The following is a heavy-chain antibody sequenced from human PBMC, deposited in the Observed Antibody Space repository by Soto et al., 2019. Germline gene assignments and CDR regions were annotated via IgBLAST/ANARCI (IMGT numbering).Heavy chain of an antibody. J-gene: IGHJ5*02. CDR3: AKGANVDTAMVSGWFDP. Sequence: EVQLLESGGGLVQPGGSLRLSCAASGFTFSSYATSWVRQAPGKGLEWVSAISGSGFSTYYADYVKGRFTISRDNSKNTLYLQMNSLRAEDTAIYCCAKGANVDTAMVSGWFDPWGQGTLVTVSS. V-gene: IGHV3-23*01. CDR1: GFTFSSYA. CDR2: ISGSGFST. D-gene: IGHD5-18*01.